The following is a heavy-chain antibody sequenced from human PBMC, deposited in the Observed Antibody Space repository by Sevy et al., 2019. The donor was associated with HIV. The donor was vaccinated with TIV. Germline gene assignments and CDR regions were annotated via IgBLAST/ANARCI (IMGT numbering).Heavy chain of an antibody. CDR2: ISGSGGST. CDR1: GFTFSSYA. J-gene: IGHJ4*02. V-gene: IGHV3-23*01. CDR3: AKDHLRAGRVVPFDY. D-gene: IGHD2-2*01. Sequence: GGSLRLSCAASGFTFSSYAMSWVRQAPGKGLEWVSAISGSGGSTYYADCVKCRFTISRDNSKITLYLQMNSLRAEDTAVNYCAKDHLRAGRVVPFDYWGQGTLGTVSS.